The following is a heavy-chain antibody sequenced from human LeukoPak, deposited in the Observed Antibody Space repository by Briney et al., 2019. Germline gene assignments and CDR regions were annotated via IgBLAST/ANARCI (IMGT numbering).Heavy chain of an antibody. CDR2: IYSGGST. Sequence: GGSLRLSCAASGFTVSSNYMSWVRQAPGKGLEWVSVIYSGGSTYYADSVKGRFTISRDNSKNTLYLQVNSLRAEDTAVYYCAKDRSDFWSGYEYYFDYWGQGVLVTVSS. CDR1: GFTVSSNY. V-gene: IGHV3-53*05. D-gene: IGHD3-3*01. CDR3: AKDRSDFWSGYEYYFDY. J-gene: IGHJ4*02.